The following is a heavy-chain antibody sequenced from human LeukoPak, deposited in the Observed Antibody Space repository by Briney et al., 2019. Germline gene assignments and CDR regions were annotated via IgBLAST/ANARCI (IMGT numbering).Heavy chain of an antibody. CDR2: ISYDGSNK. Sequence: GGSLRLSCAASGFTFSSYAMHWVRQAPGKGLEWVAVISYDGSNKYYADSVKGRFTISRDNSKNTLYLQMNSLRAEDTAVYYCARDSGSYRGYFDYWGQETLVTVSS. CDR3: ARDSGSYRGYFDY. V-gene: IGHV3-30-3*01. D-gene: IGHD1-26*01. J-gene: IGHJ4*02. CDR1: GFTFSSYA.